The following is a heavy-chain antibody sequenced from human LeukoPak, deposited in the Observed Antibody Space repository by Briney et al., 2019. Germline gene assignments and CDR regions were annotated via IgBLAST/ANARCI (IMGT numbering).Heavy chain of an antibody. J-gene: IGHJ4*02. CDR3: ARDTVGVTDY. V-gene: IGHV3-7*01. CDR2: IKPDGSEK. CDR1: GFTFGDYA. D-gene: IGHD1-26*01. Sequence: GGSLRLSCTASGFTFGDYAMSWFRQAPGKGLEWVANIKPDGSEKYYVDSVKGRFTISRDNAKNSLYLQMNSLRAEDTALYYCARDTVGVTDYWGQGTLVTVSS.